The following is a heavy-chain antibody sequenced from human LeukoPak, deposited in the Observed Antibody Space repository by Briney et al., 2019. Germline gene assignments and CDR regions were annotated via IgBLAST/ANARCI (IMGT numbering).Heavy chain of an antibody. D-gene: IGHD3-10*01. Sequence: TQTLSLTCTVSGGSISSGDYYWSWIRQPPGKGLEWIGYIYYSGNTYYNPSLKSRVTISVDTSKNQFSLKVSSVTAADTAVYYCARGGDFDYWGQGTLVTVSS. CDR2: IYYSGNT. CDR1: GGSISSGDYY. J-gene: IGHJ4*02. V-gene: IGHV4-30-4*01. CDR3: ARGGDFDY.